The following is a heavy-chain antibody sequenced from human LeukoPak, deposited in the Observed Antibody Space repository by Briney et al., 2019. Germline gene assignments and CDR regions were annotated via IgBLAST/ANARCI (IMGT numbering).Heavy chain of an antibody. V-gene: IGHV3-23*01. CDR1: GFTLSSYA. CDR3: AKVVTGYWYFDY. CDR2: ISGSGGST. J-gene: IGHJ4*02. D-gene: IGHD3-9*01. Sequence: HAGGSLRLSCAASGFTLSSYAMSWVRQAPGKGLEWVSGISGSGGSTYYADSVKGRFTISRDNSNNTLYLQMDSLRAEDTALYYCAKVVTGYWYFDYWGQGTLVTVSS.